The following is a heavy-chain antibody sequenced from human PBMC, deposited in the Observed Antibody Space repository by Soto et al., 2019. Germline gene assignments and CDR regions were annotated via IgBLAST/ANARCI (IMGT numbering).Heavy chain of an antibody. CDR2: ISGGGGTT. CDR3: AKGKVAYDNSGLQYFYYFPMNV. Sequence: EVQLLESGGGLVQPGGSLRLSCAASEFTFSSYAMNWVRQAPGKGLEWVSVISGGGGTTYYADSVKGRFRISRDNSKNTLYLQMSSLRVEDTAVYYCAKGKVAYDNSGLQYFYYFPMNVWGQGTTVTVSS. D-gene: IGHD3-22*01. V-gene: IGHV3-23*01. J-gene: IGHJ6*02. CDR1: EFTFSSYA.